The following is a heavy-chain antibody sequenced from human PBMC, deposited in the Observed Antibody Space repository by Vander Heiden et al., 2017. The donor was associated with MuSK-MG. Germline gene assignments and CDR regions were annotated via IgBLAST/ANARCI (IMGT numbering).Heavy chain of an antibody. J-gene: IGHJ3*02. CDR1: GFTFDAYA. CDR3: TRDAGWAFDK. D-gene: IGHD2-15*01. Sequence: DVQLVASGGGLVQPGRSLSLPCAVSGFTFDAYAMHWVWPARGKGLEWVSSINGNSGSLDYADSVECRFTISRDNAKNSLYLQMNSLRDEDTALYYCTRDAGWAFDKWGQGTMVTVSS. V-gene: IGHV3-9*01. CDR2: INGNSGSL.